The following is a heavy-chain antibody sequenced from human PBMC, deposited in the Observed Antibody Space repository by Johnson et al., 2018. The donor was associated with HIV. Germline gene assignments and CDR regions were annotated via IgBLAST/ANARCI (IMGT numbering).Heavy chain of an antibody. CDR1: GFSFSNYW. CDR2: IKSDGSST. D-gene: IGHD2-21*02. Sequence: VQLVESRGVLVQPGGSLRLSCAVSGFSFSNYWMEWVRQAPGKGLVWVSRIKSDGSSTTYADSVKGRFTISRDNAKNTLYLEMKSLRADDTAVYYCVRDDYAFHIWGQGTVVTVSS. J-gene: IGHJ3*02. CDR3: VRDDYAFHI. V-gene: IGHV3-74*01.